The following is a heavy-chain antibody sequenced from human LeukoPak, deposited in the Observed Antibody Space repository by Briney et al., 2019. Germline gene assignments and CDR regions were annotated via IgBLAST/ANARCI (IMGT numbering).Heavy chain of an antibody. CDR2: IYPGDSDS. J-gene: IGHJ4*02. D-gene: IGHD3-22*01. V-gene: IGHV5-51*01. Sequence: GESLKISCKGSGYSFTSHWIGWVRQMPGKGLEWMGIIYPGDSDSRYSPSFQGRVTISADKSISTAYLQWSSLKASDTAMYYCARHWSPYYDSSAMVDWGQGTLVTVSS. CDR1: GYSFTSHW. CDR3: ARHWSPYYDSSAMVD.